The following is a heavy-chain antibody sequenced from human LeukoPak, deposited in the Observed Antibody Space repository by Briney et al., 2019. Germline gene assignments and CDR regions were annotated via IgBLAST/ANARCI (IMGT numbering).Heavy chain of an antibody. CDR3: AKGAKMATSIDY. CDR2: IYYSGST. D-gene: IGHD5-24*01. CDR1: GGSFSGYY. J-gene: IGHJ4*02. Sequence: SETLSLTCAVYGGSFSGYYWSWIRQPPGKGLEWIGYIYYSGSTNYNPSLKSRVTISVDTSKNQFSLKLSSVTAADTAVYYCAKGAKMATSIDYWGQGTLVTVSS. V-gene: IGHV4-59*01.